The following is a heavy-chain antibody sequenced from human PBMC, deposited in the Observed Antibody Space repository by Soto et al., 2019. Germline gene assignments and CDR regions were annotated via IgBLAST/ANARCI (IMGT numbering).Heavy chain of an antibody. CDR3: AIGTTTSAFSAMDV. Sequence: QVQLVESGGGVVQPGRSLRLSCAASGFTFSNNAMDWVRQAPGKGLEWVAVISYDGSNKYIAESVKGRFTIPRDNSEHTLFLQMNSLRAEDTAVYYCAIGTTTSAFSAMDVWGQGTTVTVSS. CDR1: GFTFSNNA. J-gene: IGHJ6*02. D-gene: IGHD1-1*01. CDR2: ISYDGSNK. V-gene: IGHV3-30*14.